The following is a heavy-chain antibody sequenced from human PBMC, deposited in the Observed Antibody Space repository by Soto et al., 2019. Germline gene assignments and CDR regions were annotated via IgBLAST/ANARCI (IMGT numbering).Heavy chain of an antibody. CDR2: INHSGST. CDR1: GGSFSGYY. CDR3: ARTPRGIVATIFNY. Sequence: PSETLSLTCAVYGGSFSGYYWSWIRQPPGKGLEWIGEINHSGSTNYNPSLKSRVTISVDTSKNQFSLKLSSVTAADTAVYYCARTPRGIVATIFNYWGQGTLVTVS. D-gene: IGHD5-12*01. J-gene: IGHJ4*02. V-gene: IGHV4-34*01.